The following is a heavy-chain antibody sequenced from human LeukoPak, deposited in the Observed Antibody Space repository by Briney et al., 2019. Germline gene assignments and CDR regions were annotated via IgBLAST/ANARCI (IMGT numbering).Heavy chain of an antibody. J-gene: IGHJ4*02. D-gene: IGHD3-10*01. CDR3: AKGDHYYGSGSYLPYY. Sequence: GGSLRLSCAASGFTFSSFAMSWVRQAPGKGLEWVSGLSGSGGSTYYADSVKGRFTISRDNSKNTLYLQMNSLRAEDTAVYYCAKGDHYYGSGSYLPYYWGQGTLVTVSS. V-gene: IGHV3-23*01. CDR1: GFTFSSFA. CDR2: LSGSGGST.